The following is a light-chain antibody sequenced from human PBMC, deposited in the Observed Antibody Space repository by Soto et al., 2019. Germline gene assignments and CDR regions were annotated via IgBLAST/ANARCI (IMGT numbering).Light chain of an antibody. CDR3: QQYGGTPPIT. CDR1: QSVSSN. Sequence: EIVMTQSPATLSLSPGERATLSCRASQSVSSNLAWYQQKPGQAPRLLIYGASSRATGIPDRFSGSGSGTDFTLTISRLEPEDFAVYYCQQYGGTPPITFGQGTRLEI. V-gene: IGKV3-20*01. CDR2: GAS. J-gene: IGKJ5*01.